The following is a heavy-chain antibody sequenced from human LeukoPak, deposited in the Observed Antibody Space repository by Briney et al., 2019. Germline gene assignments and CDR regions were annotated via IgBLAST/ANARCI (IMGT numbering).Heavy chain of an antibody. CDR2: IQYDGSNE. J-gene: IGHJ4*02. CDR1: GFTFSSYA. V-gene: IGHV3-30*02. CDR3: AKDPQKILYFFEN. Sequence: PGGSLRLSCAASGFTFSSYAMSWVRQAPGKGLGWVAFIQYDGSNENYADSVRGRFTVSRDNSKNMLYLQMNSLRVEDTAVYYCAKDPQKILYFFENWGQGTLVAVSS.